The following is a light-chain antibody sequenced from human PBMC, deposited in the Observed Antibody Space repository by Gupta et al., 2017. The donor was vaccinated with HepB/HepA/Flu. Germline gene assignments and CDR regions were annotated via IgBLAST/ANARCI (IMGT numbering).Light chain of an antibody. CDR2: EVS. Sequence: QSALTQPASVSGSPGQSITISCAGTSSDVGTYTLVSWYQQHPGKAPKLMIYEVSERPSAVSNRFSGSKSGNTASLTISGLQAEDEADYYCCSYAGSRTFVVFGGGTRLTVL. J-gene: IGLJ2*01. CDR1: SSDVGTYTL. V-gene: IGLV2-23*02. CDR3: CSYAGSRTFVV.